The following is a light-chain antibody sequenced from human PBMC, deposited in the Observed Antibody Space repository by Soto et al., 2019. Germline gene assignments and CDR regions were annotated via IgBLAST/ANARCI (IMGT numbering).Light chain of an antibody. J-gene: IGLJ1*01. Sequence: QSVLTQPASVSGSPGQSITIYCTGTNSDVGGYNYVSWYQQHPGKAPKLMIYDVSNRPLGVSYRFSGSTSGNTASLTISGLQAEDEADYYCSSYRTTTADYVFGTGTKV. CDR2: DVS. CDR3: SSYRTTTADYV. V-gene: IGLV2-14*03. CDR1: NSDVGGYNY.